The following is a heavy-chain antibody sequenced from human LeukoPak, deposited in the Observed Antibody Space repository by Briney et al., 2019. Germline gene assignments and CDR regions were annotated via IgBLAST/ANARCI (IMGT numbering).Heavy chain of an antibody. D-gene: IGHD2/OR15-2a*01. J-gene: IGHJ4*02. V-gene: IGHV2-5*02. CDR3: AHRNPQSMAYYFDY. CDR2: IYWDDDK. CDR1: GSSLSTSAVG. Sequence: SGPTLVNPTQTLTLTCTFSGSSLSTSAVGVGWIRQPPGKALEWLALIYWDDDKRYSPSLKSRLTITKDTSKNQVALAMSNMDPVDTATYYCAHRNPQSMAYYFDYWGQGTLVTVSS.